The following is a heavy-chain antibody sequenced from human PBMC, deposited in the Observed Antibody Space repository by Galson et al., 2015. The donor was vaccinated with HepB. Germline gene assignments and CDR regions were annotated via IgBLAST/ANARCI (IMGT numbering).Heavy chain of an antibody. J-gene: IGHJ3*02. CDR2: ISGSGGST. CDR3: AKDLGQWPDAFDI. Sequence: SLRLSCAASGFTFSSYAMSWVRQAPGKGLEWVSAISGSGGSTYYADSVKGRFTISRDNSKNTLYLQMNSLRAEDTAVYYCAKDLGQWPDAFDIWGQGTMVTVSS. CDR1: GFTFSSYA. D-gene: IGHD6-19*01. V-gene: IGHV3-23*01.